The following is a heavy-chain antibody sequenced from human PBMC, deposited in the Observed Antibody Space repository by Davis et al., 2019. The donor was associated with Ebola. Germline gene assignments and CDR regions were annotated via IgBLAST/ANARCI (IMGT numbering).Heavy chain of an antibody. V-gene: IGHV3-23*01. CDR3: ARKPRSRITVFGVVIIEYFQY. Sequence: GESLKISCAASGFTFSDYAMAWVRQAPGKGLEWVSAIGRSDDSTYYADSVKGRFTISRDNAKKTFYLQMSSLRVEDTAAYYCARKPRSRITVFGVVIIEYFQYWGQGTLVTVSS. CDR1: GFTFSDYA. J-gene: IGHJ1*01. D-gene: IGHD3-3*01. CDR2: IGRSDDST.